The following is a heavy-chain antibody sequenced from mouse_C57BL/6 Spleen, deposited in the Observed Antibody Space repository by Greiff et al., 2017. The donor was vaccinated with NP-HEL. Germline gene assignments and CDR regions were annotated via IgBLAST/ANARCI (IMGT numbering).Heavy chain of an antibody. Sequence: EVKLMESGGGLVQPGGSMKLSCVASGFTFSNYWMNWVRQSPEKGLEWVAQIRLKSDNYATHYAESVKGRFTISRDDSKSSVYLQMNNLRAEDTGIYYCTEGIYYDYGGDAMDYWGQGTSVTVSS. CDR2: IRLKSDNYAT. J-gene: IGHJ4*01. D-gene: IGHD2-4*01. CDR3: TEGIYYDYGGDAMDY. V-gene: IGHV6-3*01. CDR1: GFTFSNYW.